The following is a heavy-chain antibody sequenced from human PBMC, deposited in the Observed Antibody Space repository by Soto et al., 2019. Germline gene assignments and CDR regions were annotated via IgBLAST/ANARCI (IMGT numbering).Heavy chain of an antibody. D-gene: IGHD5-18*01. Sequence: SETLSLTCTVSGGSISSYYWSWIRQPPGKGLEWIGYIYYSGSTNYNPSLKSRVTISVDTSKNQFSLKLSSVTAADTAVYYCARRYGYSIYYWGQGTLVTVSS. CDR1: GGSISSYY. V-gene: IGHV4-59*08. CDR2: IYYSGST. CDR3: ARRYGYSIYY. J-gene: IGHJ4*02.